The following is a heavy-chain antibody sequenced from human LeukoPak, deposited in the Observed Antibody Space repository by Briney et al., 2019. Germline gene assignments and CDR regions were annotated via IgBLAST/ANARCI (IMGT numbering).Heavy chain of an antibody. J-gene: IGHJ4*02. CDR3: ARGSWRLVRGAASFES. CDR1: GFTFSSYS. D-gene: IGHD3-10*01. Sequence: GESLKISCAASGFTFSSYSMNWVRQAPGKGLEWVSYISSSSSTIYYADSVKGRFTISRDNSKNTLYLQMNSLRAEDTAVYYCARGSWRLVRGAASFESWGQGTLVTVSS. V-gene: IGHV3-48*01. CDR2: ISSSSSTI.